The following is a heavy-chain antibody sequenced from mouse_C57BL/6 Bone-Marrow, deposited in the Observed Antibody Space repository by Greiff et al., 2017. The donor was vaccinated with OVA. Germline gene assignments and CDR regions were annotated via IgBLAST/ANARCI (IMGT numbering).Heavy chain of an antibody. CDR3: ARKGNWDY. Sequence: VQLQQSGAELMKPGASVTLSCKASGYTFTGYGIEWVKQTPGHGLEWIGEILPGSGSTYYNEKFKGKATLTADTSSNTAYMQLSSLTTEDSAIYYCARKGNWDYWGQGTTLTVSS. CDR2: ILPGSGST. V-gene: IGHV1-9*01. D-gene: IGHD4-1*01. CDR1: GYTFTGYG. J-gene: IGHJ2*01.